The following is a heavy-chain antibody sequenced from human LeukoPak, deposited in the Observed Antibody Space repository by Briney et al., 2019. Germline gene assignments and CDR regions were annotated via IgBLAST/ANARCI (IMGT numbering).Heavy chain of an antibody. V-gene: IGHV4-59*08. CDR1: GGSISSYY. D-gene: IGHD3-10*01. CDR2: IYYSGST. Sequence: ASETLSLTCTVSGGSISSYYWSWIRQPPGKGLEWIGYIYYSGSTNYNPSLKSRVTISVDTSKNQFSLKLSSVTAADTAVYFCARKPIFASGRHWYYFDYWGQGTLVTVSS. J-gene: IGHJ4*02. CDR3: ARKPIFASGRHWYYFDY.